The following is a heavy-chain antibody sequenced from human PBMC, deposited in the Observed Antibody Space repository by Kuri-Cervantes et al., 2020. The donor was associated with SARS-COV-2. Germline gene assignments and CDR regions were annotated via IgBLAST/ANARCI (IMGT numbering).Heavy chain of an antibody. CDR1: GGTFSSYA. J-gene: IGHJ3*02. V-gene: IGHV1-8*02. CDR3: ARQSTGYSSGWYLAPAFDI. Sequence: ASVKVSCKASGGTFSSYAISWVRQAPGQGLEWMGWMNPNSGNTGYAQKFQGRVTMTRNTSISTAYMELSSLRSEDTAVYYCARQSTGYSSGWYLAPAFDIWGQGTMVTVSS. D-gene: IGHD6-19*01. CDR2: MNPNSGNT.